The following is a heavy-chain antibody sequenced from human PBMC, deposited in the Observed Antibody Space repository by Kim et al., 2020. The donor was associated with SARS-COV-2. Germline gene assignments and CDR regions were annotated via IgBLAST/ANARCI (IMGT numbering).Heavy chain of an antibody. V-gene: IGHV2-5*02. CDR1: GFSLTSGGVS. CDR2: IYWDDDK. CDR3: AHRYGSGLFDF. D-gene: IGHD3-10*01. Sequence: SGPTLVQPTQTLTLTCAFSGFSLTSGGVSVGWIRQPPGKALEWLALIYWDDDKRYRPILRNRLTVTKDTSKNQVILTMTNMDPVDTGTYYCAHRYGSGLFDFWGQGTMVTVAP. J-gene: IGHJ3*01.